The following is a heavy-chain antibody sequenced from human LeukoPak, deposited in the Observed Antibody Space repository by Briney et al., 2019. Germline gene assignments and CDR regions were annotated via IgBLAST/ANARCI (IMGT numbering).Heavy chain of an antibody. CDR1: GYSISSGYF. CDR2: IYQRATV. J-gene: IGHJ4*02. Sequence: SETLSLTCNVSGYSISSGYFWGWVRQAPGKGLEWIGSIYQRATVHYNPSLKSRVTISLDTSKNHFSLNLRSMQASDTAVYYCARAFCVGECFVLHIFFDSWGQGTLVTVSA. V-gene: IGHV4-38-2*02. CDR3: ARAFCVGECFVLHIFFDS. D-gene: IGHD2-21*01.